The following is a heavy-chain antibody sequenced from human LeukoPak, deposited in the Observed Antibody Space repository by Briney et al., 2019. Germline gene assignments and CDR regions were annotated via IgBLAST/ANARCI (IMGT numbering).Heavy chain of an antibody. D-gene: IGHD3-16*01. CDR2: IKQDGTER. Sequence: GGSLRLSCGASGFIFNTYWMSWLRQAPGKGLEWVANIKQDGTERYHADSVKGRFTISRDNAKISLYLELSSLRAEDTAVYYCARESWAAFDLWGQGTLVTVSS. J-gene: IGHJ5*02. CDR3: ARESWAAFDL. V-gene: IGHV3-7*01. CDR1: GFIFNTYW.